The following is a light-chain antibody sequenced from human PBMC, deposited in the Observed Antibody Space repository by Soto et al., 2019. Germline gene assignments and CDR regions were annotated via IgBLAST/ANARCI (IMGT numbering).Light chain of an antibody. CDR1: SSDVGGYDY. Sequence: QSALTQPASVSGSPGQSITISCTGSSSDVGGYDYVSWYQQHPGKAPKLMIYDVSNRPSGVSTRFSGSKSGNTASLTISGLQAEDEADYYCCSFTSITGVVVFGGGTNLTVL. CDR2: DVS. CDR3: CSFTSITGVVV. V-gene: IGLV2-14*03. J-gene: IGLJ2*01.